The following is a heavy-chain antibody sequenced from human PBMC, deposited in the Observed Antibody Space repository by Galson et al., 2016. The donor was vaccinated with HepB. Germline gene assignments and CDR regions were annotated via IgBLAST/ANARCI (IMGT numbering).Heavy chain of an antibody. CDR3: ARMNDGSGSYYKSLDV. J-gene: IGHJ6*02. V-gene: IGHV5-10-1*01. Sequence: QSGAEVKKPGESLRISCKGSGYSFTSYWISWVRQMPGKGLEWMGMIDTSDSYTNYSPSFQGHVTISLDKSISAAYLQWTSLKASDTAMYYCARMNDGSGSYYKSLDVWGQGTTVTVSS. CDR1: GYSFTSYW. D-gene: IGHD3-10*01. CDR2: IDTSDSYT.